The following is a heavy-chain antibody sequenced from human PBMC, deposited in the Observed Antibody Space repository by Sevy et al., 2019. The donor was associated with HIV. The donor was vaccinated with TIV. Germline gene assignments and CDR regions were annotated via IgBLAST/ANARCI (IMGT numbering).Heavy chain of an antibody. J-gene: IGHJ4*02. CDR1: GFTFSVYW. Sequence: GGSLRLSCAASGFTFSVYWMSWVRQAPGKGLEWVATMKEDGSDKDYVDSVKGRFTISRDNAKNSLYLQMNSLRAGDTAVYCCVRGGMGGYSNSLDCWGQGTLVTVSS. V-gene: IGHV3-7*01. D-gene: IGHD5-18*01. CDR3: VRGGMGGYSNSLDC. CDR2: MKEDGSDK.